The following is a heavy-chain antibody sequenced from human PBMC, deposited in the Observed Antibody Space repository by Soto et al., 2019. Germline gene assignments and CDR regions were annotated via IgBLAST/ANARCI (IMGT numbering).Heavy chain of an antibody. V-gene: IGHV3-15*01. CDR1: GFTFSNAW. J-gene: IGHJ4*02. D-gene: IGHD2-15*01. Sequence: EVQLVESGGGLVKPGGSLRLSCAASGFTFSNAWMSWVRQAPGKGLEWVGRIKSKTDGGTTDYAAPVKGRFTISSDDSKYTLYLQMNSLKTEDTAVYYCTTDLYGDEYCSGGSCYSDYWGQGTLVTVSS. CDR2: IKSKTDGGTT. CDR3: TTDLYGDEYCSGGSCYSDY.